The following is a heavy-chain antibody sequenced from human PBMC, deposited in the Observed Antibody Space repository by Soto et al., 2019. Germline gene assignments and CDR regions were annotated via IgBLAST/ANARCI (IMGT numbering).Heavy chain of an antibody. CDR1: GDSTSYYY. CDR2: VYHSGST. Sequence: SETLSLTCTVSGDSTSYYYWSWIRVAPGKGLEWIGSVYHSGSTNYNPSLKSRVTILRDSSKAQFSLKLNSATAADTAVYYCAIGYMDWFDPWGQGTXVTVSS. V-gene: IGHV4-59*08. J-gene: IGHJ5*02. D-gene: IGHD2-2*02. CDR3: AIGYMDWFDP.